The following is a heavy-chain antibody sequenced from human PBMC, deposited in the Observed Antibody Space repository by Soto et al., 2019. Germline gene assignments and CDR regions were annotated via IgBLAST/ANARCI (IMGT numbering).Heavy chain of an antibody. D-gene: IGHD3-10*01. J-gene: IGHJ4*02. CDR1: GGSISHDGYY. CDR3: ATDGSGSYHYFDY. Sequence: SETLSLTCTVSGGSISHDGYYWGWIRQPPGKGLEWIGNIYYSGSTYYNPSLKSRVTISVDTSKNQFSLKLSSVTAADTAVYYCATDGSGSYHYFDYWGQGTLVTVSS. V-gene: IGHV4-39*01. CDR2: IYYSGST.